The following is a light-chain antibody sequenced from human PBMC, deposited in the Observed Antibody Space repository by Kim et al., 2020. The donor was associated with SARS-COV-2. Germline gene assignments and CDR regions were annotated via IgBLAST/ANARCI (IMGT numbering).Light chain of an antibody. CDR3: QSYDSSNQV. CDR1: SGSIASNY. Sequence: KTVTISCTGSSGSIASNYVQWYQQRPGSAPTTVIYEDNQRPSGVPDRFSGSIDSSSNSASLTISGLKTEDEADYYCQSYDSSNQVFGTGTKVTVL. J-gene: IGLJ1*01. CDR2: EDN. V-gene: IGLV6-57*02.